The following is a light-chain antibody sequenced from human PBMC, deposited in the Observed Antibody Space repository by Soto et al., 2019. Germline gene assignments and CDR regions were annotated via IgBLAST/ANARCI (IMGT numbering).Light chain of an antibody. CDR3: QQYNNWPLT. CDR2: GAY. J-gene: IGKJ4*01. V-gene: IGKV3-15*01. Sequence: EMVITKPQPTLSVSRGERATLFCRGTQSVSSNLPWYQQKPGQAPRLLIYGAYTRATGTPARFSGSGSGTEFTLTISSLQSEDFAAYYCQQYNNWPLTFGGGTKVEIK. CDR1: QSVSSN.